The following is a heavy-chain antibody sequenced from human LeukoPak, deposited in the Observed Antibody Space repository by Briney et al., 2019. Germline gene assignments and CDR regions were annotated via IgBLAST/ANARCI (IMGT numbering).Heavy chain of an antibody. J-gene: IGHJ6*03. D-gene: IGHD3-10*01. Sequence: NPSETLSLTCTVSGGSISSSGYYWGWIRQPPGKGLEWIGNIYYVGSTYHNPSLNSRVTISVDTPQKQFSLKVTSVTAADTAVCYCARGGLLVRGVKGMDVWGKGTTVTISS. CDR3: ARGGLLVRGVKGMDV. CDR1: GGSISSSGYY. V-gene: IGHV4-39*07. CDR2: IYYVGST.